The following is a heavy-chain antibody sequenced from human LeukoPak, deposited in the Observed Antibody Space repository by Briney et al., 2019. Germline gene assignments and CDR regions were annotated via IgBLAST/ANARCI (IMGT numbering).Heavy chain of an antibody. V-gene: IGHV3-30*18. Sequence: GGSLRLSCAASGFTFSSYGMHWVRQAPGKGLEWVAVISYDGSNKYYADSVKGRFTISRDNSKNTLYLQMNSLRAEVTAVYYCAKDKGSELWFGALYGMDVWGQGTTVTVSS. D-gene: IGHD3-10*01. CDR1: GFTFSSYG. J-gene: IGHJ6*02. CDR2: ISYDGSNK. CDR3: AKDKGSELWFGALYGMDV.